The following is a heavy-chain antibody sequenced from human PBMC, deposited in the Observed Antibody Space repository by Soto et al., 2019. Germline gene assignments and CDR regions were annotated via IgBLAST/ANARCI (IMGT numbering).Heavy chain of an antibody. J-gene: IGHJ1*01. CDR2: IYYSGST. CDR3: ARGWGGYFQH. D-gene: IGHD7-27*01. V-gene: IGHV4-59*01. Sequence: SEILCLTCSVSGGTIGSYCWSWIRQPPGKGLEWIGYIYYSGSTNYNPSLKSRVTISVDTSKNQFSLKLSSVTAADTAVYYCARGWGGYFQHWGQGTLVTVSS. CDR1: GGTIGSYC.